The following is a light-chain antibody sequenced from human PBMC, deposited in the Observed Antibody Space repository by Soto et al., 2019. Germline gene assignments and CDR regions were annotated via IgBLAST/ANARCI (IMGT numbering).Light chain of an antibody. CDR3: QQYGSSSIT. J-gene: IGKJ5*01. CDR1: QSVSSSY. Sequence: EIVLPQSPGTLSFSPGERATLSCRASQSVSSSYLAWYQQKPGQAPRLLIYGASSRATGIPDRFSGSGSGTDFTLTISRLEPEDFAVYYCQQYGSSSITFGQGTRLEI. CDR2: GAS. V-gene: IGKV3-20*01.